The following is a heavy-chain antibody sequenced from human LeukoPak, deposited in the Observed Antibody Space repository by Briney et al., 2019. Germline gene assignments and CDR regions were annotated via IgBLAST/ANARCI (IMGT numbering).Heavy chain of an antibody. CDR2: IWYDGSKR. D-gene: IGHD6-6*01. J-gene: IGHJ4*02. CDR1: GFTFSDYG. Sequence: GGSLRLSCAASGFTFSDYGIHWVRQAPGQGLERVALIWYDGSKRYYADSVKGRFTISRDNTKNTLYLQLNSPKANDTAVYYCARAHSSSSTFDLWGQGTLVTVSS. V-gene: IGHV3-33*01. CDR3: ARAHSSSSTFDL.